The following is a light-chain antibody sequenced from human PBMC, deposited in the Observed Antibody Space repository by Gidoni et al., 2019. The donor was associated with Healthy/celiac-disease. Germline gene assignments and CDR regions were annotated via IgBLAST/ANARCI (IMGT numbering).Light chain of an antibody. V-gene: IGKV3-11*01. Sequence: EIVLTQSPSTLSLSPGERATLSCRASQSASSYLAWYQQKPGPAPRLLIYDASNRATGIPARFSGSGSGTDFTLTISSLEPEDFAVYYCQQRSNWWTFGQGTKVEIK. J-gene: IGKJ1*01. CDR1: QSASSY. CDR2: DAS. CDR3: QQRSNWWT.